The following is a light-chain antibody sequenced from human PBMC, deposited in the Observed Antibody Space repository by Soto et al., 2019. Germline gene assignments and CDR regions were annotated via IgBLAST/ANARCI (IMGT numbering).Light chain of an antibody. V-gene: IGKV1-39*01. CDR2: AIS. CDR3: KQGYSTPWT. Sequence: DIQMTQSPSSLSASVGDRVTITCRASQSVTTYLHWYQQKAGEAPKLLIYAISNLQSGVSSRFSGSGSGTDFSLTTNTLQPEAFATYYCKQGYSTPWTFGQGTKVEIK. CDR1: QSVTTY. J-gene: IGKJ1*01.